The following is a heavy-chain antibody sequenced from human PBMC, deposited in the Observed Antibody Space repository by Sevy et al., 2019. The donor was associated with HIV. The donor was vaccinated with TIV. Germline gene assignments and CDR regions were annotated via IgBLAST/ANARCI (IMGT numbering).Heavy chain of an antibody. Sequence: ASVKVSCKASGYTFTSYGINWVRQAPGQGLEWMGWISAYNGNTNYAQKLQGRVTMTTDTSTSTAYMELRSLRSDDTAVYYCARDSEVLRYFDWLPGNWFDPWGQGTLVTVSS. J-gene: IGHJ5*02. CDR2: ISAYNGNT. CDR1: GYTFTSYG. CDR3: ARDSEVLRYFDWLPGNWFDP. V-gene: IGHV1-18*01. D-gene: IGHD3-9*01.